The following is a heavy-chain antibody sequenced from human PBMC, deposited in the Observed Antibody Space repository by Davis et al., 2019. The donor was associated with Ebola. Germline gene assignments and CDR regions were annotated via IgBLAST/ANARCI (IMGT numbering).Heavy chain of an antibody. V-gene: IGHV3-53*01. CDR3: ARGGFLEWLPPYGYFDL. CDR2: IYSGGST. D-gene: IGHD3-3*01. Sequence: GESLKISCAASGFTVSSNYMSWVRQAPGKGLEWVSVIYSGGSTYYADSVKGRFTISRDNAKNSLYLQMNSLRDEDTAVYYCARGGFLEWLPPYGYFDLWGRGTLVTVSS. J-gene: IGHJ2*01. CDR1: GFTVSSNY.